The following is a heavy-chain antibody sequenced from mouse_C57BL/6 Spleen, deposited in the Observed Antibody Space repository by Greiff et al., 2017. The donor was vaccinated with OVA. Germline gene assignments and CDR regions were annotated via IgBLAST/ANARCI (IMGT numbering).Heavy chain of an antibody. V-gene: IGHV5-6*01. J-gene: IGHJ3*01. Sequence: EVMLVESGGDLVKPGGSLKLSCAASGFTFSSYGMSWVRQTPDKRLEWVATISSGGSYTYYPDSVKGRFTISRDNAKNTLYLQMSSLKSEDTAMYYCARPLLLRPWFAYWGQGTLVTVSA. CDR2: ISSGGSYT. CDR1: GFTFSSYG. CDR3: ARPLLLRPWFAY. D-gene: IGHD1-1*01.